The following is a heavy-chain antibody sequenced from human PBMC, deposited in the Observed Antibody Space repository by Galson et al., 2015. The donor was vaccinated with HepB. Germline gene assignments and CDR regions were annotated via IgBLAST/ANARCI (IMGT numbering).Heavy chain of an antibody. V-gene: IGHV1-8*01. J-gene: IGHJ4*02. CDR2: MNPNSGNT. CDR1: GYTFTSYD. CDR3: ARGAPRRYCSSTSCYTFRDY. D-gene: IGHD2-2*02. Sequence: SVKVSCKASGYTFTSYDINWVRQATGQGLEWMGWMNPNSGNTGYAQKFQGRVTMTRNTSISTAYMELSSLRSEDTAVYYCARGAPRRYCSSTSCYTFRDYWGQGTLVTVSS.